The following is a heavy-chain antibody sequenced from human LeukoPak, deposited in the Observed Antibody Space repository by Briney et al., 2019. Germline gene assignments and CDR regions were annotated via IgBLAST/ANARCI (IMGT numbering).Heavy chain of an antibody. D-gene: IGHD1-26*01. Sequence: GGSLKLSCAASGFTFSGSAMHWVRQASGKRLEWVGRIRSKANSYATAYAASVKGRFTISRDDSKNTAYLQMNSLKTEDTAVYYCTRQVGATPRGSFDIWGQGTMVTVSS. CDR1: GFTFSGSA. V-gene: IGHV3-73*01. J-gene: IGHJ3*02. CDR3: TRQVGATPRGSFDI. CDR2: IRSKANSYAT.